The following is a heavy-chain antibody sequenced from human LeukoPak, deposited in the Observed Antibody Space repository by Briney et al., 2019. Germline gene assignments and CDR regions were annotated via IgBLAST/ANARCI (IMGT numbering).Heavy chain of an antibody. CDR2: IIPIFGTA. D-gene: IGHD5-24*01. V-gene: IGHV1-69*13. CDR3: ARDRGRDGYNYVYLDY. CDR1: GYTFNGYY. Sequence: SVKVSCKSSGYTFNGYYMHWVRQAPGQGLEWMGGIIPIFGTANYAQKFQGRVTITADESTSTAYMELSSLRSEDTAVYYCARDRGRDGYNYVYLDYWGQGTLVTVSS. J-gene: IGHJ4*02.